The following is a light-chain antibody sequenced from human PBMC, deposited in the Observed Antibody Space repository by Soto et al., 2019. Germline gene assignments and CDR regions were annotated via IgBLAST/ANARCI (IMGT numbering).Light chain of an antibody. Sequence: DIVLTQSPATLSLSPGERATLSCRASQSVSTYLAWYQQKPGQTPRLLIYDAYNRATGIPPRFSGSGSGADFTLTISSLEPEDFAVYYCQQRSDWPPWTFGQGTKVDIK. CDR2: DAY. CDR3: QQRSDWPPWT. CDR1: QSVSTY. V-gene: IGKV3-11*01. J-gene: IGKJ1*01.